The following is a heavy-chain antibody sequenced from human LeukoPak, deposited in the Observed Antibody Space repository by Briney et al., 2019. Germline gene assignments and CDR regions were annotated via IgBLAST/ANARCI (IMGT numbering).Heavy chain of an antibody. CDR3: AKLAKYFYGSETYYFFEH. J-gene: IGHJ4*02. V-gene: IGHV3-7*01. CDR2: INQDGTEK. D-gene: IGHD3-10*01. Sequence: PGGSLRLFCAASGFSFTTYWMSWVRQAPGKGLEWVANINQDGTEKYYVDSVKGRFTISRDNAKNSLYLQMNSLRVEDTAVYYCAKLAKYFYGSETYYFFEHWGQGTPVTASS. CDR1: GFSFTTYW.